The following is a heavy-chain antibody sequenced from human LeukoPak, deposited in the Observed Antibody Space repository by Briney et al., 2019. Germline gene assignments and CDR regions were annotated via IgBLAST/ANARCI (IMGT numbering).Heavy chain of an antibody. CDR1: GYTFTGYY. D-gene: IGHD3-3*01. J-gene: IGHJ4*02. V-gene: IGHV1-2*02. CDR2: INPNSGGT. CDR3: ARDTVRFLEWFPLYFDY. Sequence: GASVKVSCKASGYTFTGYYMHWVRQAPGQGLEWMGWINPNSGGTNYAQKFQGRVTMTRDTSIGTAYMELSRLRSDDTAVYYCARDTVRFLEWFPLYFDYWGQGTLVTVSS.